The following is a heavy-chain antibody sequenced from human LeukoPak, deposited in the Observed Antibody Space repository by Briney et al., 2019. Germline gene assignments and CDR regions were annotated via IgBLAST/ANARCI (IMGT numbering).Heavy chain of an antibody. CDR2: INHSGST. CDR1: GGSFSGYY. D-gene: IGHD6-19*01. Sequence: PSETLSLTCAVSGGSFSGYYWSWIRQPPGKGLEWIGEINHSGSTNYNPSLKSRVTISVDTSKNQFSLKLSSVTAADTAVYYCARGQAVVDYWGQGTLVTVSS. J-gene: IGHJ4*02. CDR3: ARGQAVVDY. V-gene: IGHV4-34*01.